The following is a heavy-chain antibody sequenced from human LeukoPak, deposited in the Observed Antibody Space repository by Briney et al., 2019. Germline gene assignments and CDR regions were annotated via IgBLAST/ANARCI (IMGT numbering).Heavy chain of an antibody. Sequence: GRYLRFSCTASGFTFGDYAMRRFRQAPGKGLEGVGFIRSKASGGTTEYAASVKSRFTISRDDSKSIAYLQMNSLKTEDTAVYYCTREGADYGDHEYWGQGALATVSS. V-gene: IGHV3-49*03. CDR1: GFTFGDYA. CDR3: TREGADYGDHEY. J-gene: IGHJ4*02. D-gene: IGHD4-17*01. CDR2: IRSKASGGTT.